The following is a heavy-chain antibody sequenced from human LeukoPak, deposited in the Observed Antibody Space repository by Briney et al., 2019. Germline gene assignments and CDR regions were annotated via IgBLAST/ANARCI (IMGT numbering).Heavy chain of an antibody. CDR1: GFIFSSYG. CDR3: ARVIAFRGYMDV. D-gene: IGHD3-16*02. J-gene: IGHJ6*03. V-gene: IGHV3-48*04. Sequence: GGSLRLSCAASGFIFSSYGMNWVRQAPGKGLEWVSYISSSSSTIYYADSVKGRFTISRDNAKNSLYLQMNSLRAEDTAVYYCARVIAFRGYMDVWGKGTTVTVSS. CDR2: ISSSSSTI.